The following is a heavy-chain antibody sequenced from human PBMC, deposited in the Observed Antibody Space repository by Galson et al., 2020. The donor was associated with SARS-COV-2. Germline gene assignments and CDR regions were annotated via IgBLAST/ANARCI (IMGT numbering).Heavy chain of an antibody. Sequence: GGSLRLSCAASGFTFSNARMSWVRQAPGKGLEWVGRIKSKTDGGTTDYAAPVKGRFTIPRDDSKNTLYLQMNSLKTEDTAVYYCTSVPTPYDFWSGYYYYYYMDVWGKGTTVTVSS. D-gene: IGHD3-3*01. CDR3: TSVPTPYDFWSGYYYYYYMDV. J-gene: IGHJ6*03. CDR2: IKSKTDGGTT. V-gene: IGHV3-15*01. CDR1: GFTFSNAR.